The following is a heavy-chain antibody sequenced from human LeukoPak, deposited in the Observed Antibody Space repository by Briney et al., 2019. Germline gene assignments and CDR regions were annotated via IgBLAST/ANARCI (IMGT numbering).Heavy chain of an antibody. Sequence: PGGSLRLSCAASGFTVSSNYMSWVRQAPGKGLEWVSVIYSSGSTYYADSVKGRFTISRDNSKNTLYLQMNSLRAEDTAVYYCARSKKDFWSGYSDYWGQGTLVTVSS. D-gene: IGHD3-3*01. V-gene: IGHV3-66*01. CDR2: IYSSGST. CDR3: ARSKKDFWSGYSDY. J-gene: IGHJ4*02. CDR1: GFTVSSNY.